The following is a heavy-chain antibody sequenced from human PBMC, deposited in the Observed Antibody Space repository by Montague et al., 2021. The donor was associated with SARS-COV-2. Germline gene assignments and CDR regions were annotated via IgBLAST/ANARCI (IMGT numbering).Heavy chain of an antibody. CDR2: MYDRGST. J-gene: IGHJ3*02. D-gene: IGHD2-15*01. Sequence: TLSLTCTVSGGSISNGGYYCSWIRQHPGKGLEWIGYMYDRGSTYYNPSLTSRVTMSLDTSKNQFSPKLSSVTAADTAVYYCARGDGVVVAAPYIWGQGTMVTVSS. V-gene: IGHV4-31*03. CDR1: GGSISNGGYY. CDR3: ARGDGVVVAAPYI.